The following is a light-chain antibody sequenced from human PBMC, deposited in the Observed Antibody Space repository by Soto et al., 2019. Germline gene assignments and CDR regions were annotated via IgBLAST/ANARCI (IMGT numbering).Light chain of an antibody. J-gene: IGKJ2*01. CDR3: QQYDNLPPYT. V-gene: IGKV3-20*01. Sequence: EIVLTQSPGTLSLSPGEGATLSCRASQSMTRSYLAWYQQKPGQAPRLLIYGASYRATGIPDRFSGSGSGTDFTFTISSLQPEDIATYYCQQYDNLPPYTFGQGTKLEIK. CDR1: QSMTRSY. CDR2: GAS.